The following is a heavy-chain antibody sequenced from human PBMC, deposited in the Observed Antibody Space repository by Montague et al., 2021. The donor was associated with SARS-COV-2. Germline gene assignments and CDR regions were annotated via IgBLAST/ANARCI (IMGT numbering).Heavy chain of an antibody. CDR3: ASDRGEIHAADY. J-gene: IGHJ4*02. CDR2: ISSSSSYI. Sequence: SLRLSCAASGFTFSSYSMNWVRQAPGKGLEWVSSISSSSSYIYYADLVKGRFTISRDNAKNSLYLQMNSMRAENTAVYYGASDRGEIHAADYWGQGTLVTVSS. D-gene: IGHD2-15*01. V-gene: IGHV3-21*01. CDR1: GFTFSSYS.